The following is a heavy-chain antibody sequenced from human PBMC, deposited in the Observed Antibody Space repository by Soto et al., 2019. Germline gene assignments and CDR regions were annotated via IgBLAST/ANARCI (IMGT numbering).Heavy chain of an antibody. V-gene: IGHV1-46*02. CDR1: GYTLHNHG. Sequence: GASVKVSCKASGYTLHNHGISWVRQAPGQGLEWMGIINPSGGSTGYAQKFQGRVTMTRDTSTSTVYMEMSSLRSKDTAVYYCAREPWGGLGVAGGMDVWGQGTTVTVSS. CDR2: INPSGGST. CDR3: AREPWGGLGVAGGMDV. J-gene: IGHJ6*02. D-gene: IGHD3-16*01.